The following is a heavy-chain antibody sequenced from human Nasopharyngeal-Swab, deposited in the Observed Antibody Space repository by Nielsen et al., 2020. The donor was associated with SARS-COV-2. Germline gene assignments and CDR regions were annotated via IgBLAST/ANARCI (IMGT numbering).Heavy chain of an antibody. CDR1: GFTFDDYA. J-gene: IGHJ3*02. CDR3: AKEIEMARRVYAFDI. Sequence: GGSLRLSCAASGFTFDDYAMHWVRQGPGQGLEWVSGISWNSGSIDYADSVKGRFTISRDNAKNSLNLQMNSLRVEDTALYYCAKEIEMARRVYAFDIWGQGTMVTVSS. D-gene: IGHD5-24*01. V-gene: IGHV3-9*01. CDR2: ISWNSGSI.